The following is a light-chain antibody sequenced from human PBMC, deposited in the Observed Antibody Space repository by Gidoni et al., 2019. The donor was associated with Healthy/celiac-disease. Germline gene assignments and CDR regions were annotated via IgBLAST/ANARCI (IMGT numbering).Light chain of an antibody. V-gene: IGLV2-14*01. CDR3: SSYTRSSTAVV. CDR1: SSDVGGYNY. Sequence: QSALTPPASVSGSPGQSITISCTGTSSDVGGYNYVSWYQQHPGKAPNLMIYDVSNRPAGVSNRCSGSKSGNTASLTISGLQAEDEADYYCSSYTRSSTAVVFGGGTKLTVL. CDR2: DVS. J-gene: IGLJ2*01.